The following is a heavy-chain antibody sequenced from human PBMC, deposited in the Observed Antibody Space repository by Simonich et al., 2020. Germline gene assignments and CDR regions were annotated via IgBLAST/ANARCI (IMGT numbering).Heavy chain of an antibody. V-gene: IGHV1-2*02. CDR1: GYTFTGYY. J-gene: IGHJ6*03. Sequence: QVQLVQSGAEVKKPGASVKVSCKASGYTFTGYYMHWVRQAPGQGLEGMGWITPNSGGTNYDQKFQGRVTMTRDTSISTAYMELSRLRSDDTAVYYCARGALTGDYYYMDVWGKGTTVTVSS. CDR3: ARGALTGDYYYMDV. CDR2: ITPNSGGT. D-gene: IGHD7-27*01.